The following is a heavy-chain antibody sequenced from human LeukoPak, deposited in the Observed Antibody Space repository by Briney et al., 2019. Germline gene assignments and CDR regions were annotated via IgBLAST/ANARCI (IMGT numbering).Heavy chain of an antibody. Sequence: GGSLGLSWVALGLTFSSYAMTWFRQAPGKGLEWVQSFSGGDGSPYHADSVKGRFTISGDNSKSTLYLQMNSLRAEDTAIYYCAKNGWLRSSGLWGDYWGQGALVTVSS. V-gene: IGHV3-23*01. CDR1: GLTFSSYA. CDR2: FSGGDGSP. D-gene: IGHD5-12*01. CDR3: AKNGWLRSSGLWGDY. J-gene: IGHJ4*02.